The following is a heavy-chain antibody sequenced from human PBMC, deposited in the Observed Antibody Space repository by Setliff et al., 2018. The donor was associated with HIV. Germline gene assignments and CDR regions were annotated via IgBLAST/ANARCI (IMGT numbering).Heavy chain of an antibody. Sequence: SETLSLTCSVSSGSIGSNYYWGWVRRPPGKGLEWIGNVHFGGSTYYNPSLDSRVTIHVATSKKQFFLSLSSVTAANTAVYYCARPALGIGGGSMFDSWGQGILVTVSS. D-gene: IGHD3-3*01. V-gene: IGHV4-39*01. CDR2: VHFGGST. J-gene: IGHJ4*02. CDR3: ARPALGIGGGSMFDS. CDR1: SGSIGSNYY.